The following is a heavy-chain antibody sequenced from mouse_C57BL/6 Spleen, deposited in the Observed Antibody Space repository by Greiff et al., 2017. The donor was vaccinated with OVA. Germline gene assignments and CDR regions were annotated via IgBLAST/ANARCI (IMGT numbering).Heavy chain of an antibody. CDR2: ISSGSSTL. V-gene: IGHV5-17*01. CDR1: GFTFSDYG. CDR3: ARSPYFDY. Sequence: VKLVESGGGLVKPGGSLKLSCAASGFTFSDYGMHWVRQAPEKGLEWVAYISSGSSTLYYADTVKGRFTISRDNAKNTLFLQMTSLRSEDTAMYYCARSPYFDYWGQGTTLTVSS. J-gene: IGHJ2*01.